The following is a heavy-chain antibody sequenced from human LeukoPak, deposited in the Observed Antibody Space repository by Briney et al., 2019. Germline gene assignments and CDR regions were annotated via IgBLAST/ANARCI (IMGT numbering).Heavy chain of an antibody. J-gene: IGHJ5*02. CDR1: VFRFSNHG. CDR3: ARDSYQDYYGRFDP. Sequence: GPLRLSCAASVFRFSNHGMHWVRQAPGKRLEWVAVIWDDGNNKRYANSVNGRFTISRDNSENTLYLQMNGLTAEDTAMYYCARDSYQDYYGRFDPWGQGTLVIVSS. D-gene: IGHD3-10*01. CDR2: IWDDGNNK. V-gene: IGHV3-33*01.